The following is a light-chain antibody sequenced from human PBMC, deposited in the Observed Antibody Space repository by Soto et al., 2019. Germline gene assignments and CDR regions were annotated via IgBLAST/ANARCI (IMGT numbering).Light chain of an antibody. CDR3: LQDYNYPFT. J-gene: IGKJ3*01. V-gene: IGKV1-6*01. Sequence: AIQMTQSPSSLSASVGDRVTITCRASQVIRNDLGWYQQKPGKAPKLLIYAASSLQGGVPSRFSGSGSGSDFTLTISSLQPEDFATYYCLQDYNYPFTFGPGTKVDFK. CDR1: QVIRND. CDR2: AAS.